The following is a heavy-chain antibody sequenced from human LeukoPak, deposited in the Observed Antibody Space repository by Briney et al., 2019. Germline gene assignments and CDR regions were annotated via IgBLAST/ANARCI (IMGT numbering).Heavy chain of an antibody. CDR3: ARVLRVPRSLPGLYSSSWWG. V-gene: IGHV1-46*01. D-gene: IGHD6-13*01. CDR2: INPSGGST. CDR1: GYTFTSYY. J-gene: IGHJ4*02. Sequence: ASVKVSCKASGYTFTSYYMHWVRQAPGQGLEWMGIINPSGGSTSYAQKFQGRVTMTRDTSTSTVYMELSSLRSEDTAVYYCARVLRVPRSLPGLYSSSWWGWGQGTLVTVSS.